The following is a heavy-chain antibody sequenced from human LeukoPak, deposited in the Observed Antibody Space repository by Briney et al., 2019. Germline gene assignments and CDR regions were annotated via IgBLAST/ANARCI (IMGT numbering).Heavy chain of an antibody. CDR2: IYHSGST. CDR3: GRVRMDNWFDP. J-gene: IGHJ5*02. CDR1: GYSISSGYY. V-gene: IGHV4-38-2*01. Sequence: SETLSLTCAVSGYSISSGYYWGWIRQPPGKGLEWIGSIYHSGSTYYNPSLKSRVTISVDTSKNQFSLKLSSVTAADTAVYYCGRVRMDNWFDPWGQGTLVTVSS. D-gene: IGHD2-2*03.